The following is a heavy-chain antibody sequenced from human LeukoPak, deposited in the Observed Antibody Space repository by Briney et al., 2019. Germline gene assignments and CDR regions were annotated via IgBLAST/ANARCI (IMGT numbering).Heavy chain of an antibody. D-gene: IGHD5-18*01. CDR2: IFHNGNT. CDR3: ARIEDVTRGYNHAYYFDY. Sequence: SETLSLTCTVSGYSISSDYYWGWIRQPPGKGLAWIGNIFHNGNTYYNPSLKSRVTMSIDTSKKQFSLKLRTATAADTDVYYCARIEDVTRGYNHAYYFDYWGQGTLVTVSS. J-gene: IGHJ4*02. CDR1: GYSISSDYY. V-gene: IGHV4-38-2*02.